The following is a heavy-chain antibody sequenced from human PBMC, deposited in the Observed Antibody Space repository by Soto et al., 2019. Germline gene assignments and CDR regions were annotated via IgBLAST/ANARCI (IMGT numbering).Heavy chain of an antibody. CDR1: GFTFSSYG. V-gene: IGHV3-30*18. J-gene: IGHJ4*02. CDR2: ISYDGSNK. Sequence: QVQLVESGGGVVQPGRSLRLSCAASGFTFSSYGMHWVRQAPGKGLEWVAVISYDGSNKYYADSVKRRFTISRDNSKNTLYLQMNSLRAEDTAVYYCAKDRWIQLWLTLDYWGQGTLVTVSS. D-gene: IGHD5-18*01. CDR3: AKDRWIQLWLTLDY.